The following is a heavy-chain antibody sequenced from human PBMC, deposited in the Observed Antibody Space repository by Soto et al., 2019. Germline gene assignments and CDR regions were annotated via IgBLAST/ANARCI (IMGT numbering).Heavy chain of an antibody. CDR2: ISAYNGNT. D-gene: IGHD2-2*01. V-gene: IGHV1-18*04. CDR1: GYTFTSYG. J-gene: IGHJ6*02. CDR3: AREELPAAPYYYYYGMDV. Sequence: QVQLVQSGAEVEKPGASVKVSCKASGYTFTSYGISWVRQAPGQGLEWMGWISAYNGNTNYAQKLQGRVTMTTDTSTSTAYMELRSLRSDDTAVYYCAREELPAAPYYYYYGMDVWGQGTTVTVSS.